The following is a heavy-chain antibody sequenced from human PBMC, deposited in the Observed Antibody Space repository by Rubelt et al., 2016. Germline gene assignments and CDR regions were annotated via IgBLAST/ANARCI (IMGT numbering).Heavy chain of an antibody. CDR2: IYYSGST. CDR3: ARDSRLSYTWYFDL. V-gene: IGHV4-59*01. D-gene: IGHD3-10*01. Sequence: QVQLQESGPGLVKPSETLSLTCTVSGGSISDYYWNWIRQAPGQGLELIGYIYYSGSTNYNPSLKSRITMSVDTSNNQFSLKLSSVTAADTAGYYCARDSRLSYTWYFDLWGRGTLVTVSS. J-gene: IGHJ2*01. CDR1: GGSISDYY.